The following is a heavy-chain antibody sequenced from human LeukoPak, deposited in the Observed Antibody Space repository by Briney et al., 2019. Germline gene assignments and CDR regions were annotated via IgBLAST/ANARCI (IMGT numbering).Heavy chain of an antibody. D-gene: IGHD5-12*01. CDR3: AEHGYSFDS. J-gene: IGHJ4*02. CDR2: LRYIGENE. V-gene: IGHV3-30*02. CDR1: GFTLSAFG. Sequence: PGGSLRLSCTTSGFTLSAFGMHWARQAPGKGLEWVAFLRYIGENEYYADSVKGRFTISRDSSKYTLYLMMNSLRPEDTALYYCAEHGYSFDSWGQGILVIVSS.